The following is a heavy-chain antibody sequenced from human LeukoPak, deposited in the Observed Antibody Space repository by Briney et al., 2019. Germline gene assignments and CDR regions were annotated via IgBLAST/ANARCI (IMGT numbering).Heavy chain of an antibody. CDR3: ARGGGMRSWYDFDY. CDR2: IKEAGSEK. D-gene: IGHD6-13*01. J-gene: IGHJ4*02. Sequence: GRTLRLSCAASGFTLSNHWMSWVRQAPGKGLEFMANIKEAGSEKYYVDSVKGRFTISRDNDKNLVHLQMNSLRAEDTAVYYCARGGGMRSWYDFDYWGQGTLVTVSS. CDR1: GFTLSNHW. V-gene: IGHV3-7*04.